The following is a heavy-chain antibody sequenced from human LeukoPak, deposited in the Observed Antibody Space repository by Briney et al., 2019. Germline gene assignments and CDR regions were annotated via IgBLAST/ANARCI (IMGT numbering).Heavy chain of an antibody. D-gene: IGHD1-1*01. Sequence: PGGSLRLSCAASGFTFSSYAMSWVRQAPGKGLEWVSAISGSGGSTYYADSVKGRFTISRDNSKNTLYLQMNSLRAEDTAVYYCAKDIPGRWVGYYYYGMDVWGQGTTVTVSS. V-gene: IGHV3-23*01. J-gene: IGHJ6*02. CDR3: AKDIPGRWVGYYYYGMDV. CDR1: GFTFSSYA. CDR2: ISGSGGST.